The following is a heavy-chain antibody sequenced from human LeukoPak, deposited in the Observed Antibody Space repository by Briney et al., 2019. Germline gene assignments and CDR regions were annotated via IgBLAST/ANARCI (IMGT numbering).Heavy chain of an antibody. CDR2: IYHSGST. J-gene: IGHJ4*02. CDR3: AREGCSSTSCIFDY. Sequence: SETLSLTCTVSGGSLNSYYWSWIRQPAGKGLEWIGYIYHSGSTYYNPSLKSRVTISVDRSKNQFSLKLSSVTAADTAVYYCAREGCSSTSCIFDYWGQGTLVTVSS. D-gene: IGHD2-2*01. V-gene: IGHV4-59*06. CDR1: GGSLNSYY.